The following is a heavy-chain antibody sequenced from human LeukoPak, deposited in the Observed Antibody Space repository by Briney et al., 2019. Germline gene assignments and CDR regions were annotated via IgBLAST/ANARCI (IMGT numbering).Heavy chain of an antibody. D-gene: IGHD3-10*01. CDR3: ATSYGSGEGVFDY. Sequence: RSLTLSCAASGFTFSSYAMHWVRQAPGKGLEWVAVISYDGSNKYYADSVKGRFTISRDNSKNTLYLQMNSLRAEDTAVYYCATSYGSGEGVFDYWGQGTMAADSS. V-gene: IGHV3-30-3*01. J-gene: IGHJ4*02. CDR2: ISYDGSNK. CDR1: GFTFSSYA.